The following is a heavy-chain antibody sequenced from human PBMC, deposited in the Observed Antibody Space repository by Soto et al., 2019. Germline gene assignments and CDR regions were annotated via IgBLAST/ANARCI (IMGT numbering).Heavy chain of an antibody. CDR3: ARRAVVAVTGSLDNWLDP. J-gene: IGHJ5*02. CDR2: VYSSGST. Sequence: PSETLSLTCTVSGDSITSSNWNWLRQPPGKALEWIGYVYSSGSTNYNPSLKSRVTISVDTSRNQFSLKVNSVTAADTAMYYCARRAVVAVTGSLDNWLDPWGQGILVT. CDR1: GDSITSSN. D-gene: IGHD2-21*01. V-gene: IGHV4-59*01.